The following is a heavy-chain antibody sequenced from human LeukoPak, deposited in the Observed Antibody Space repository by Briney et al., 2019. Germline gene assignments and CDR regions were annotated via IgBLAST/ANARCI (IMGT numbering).Heavy chain of an antibody. CDR3: AREGRRLLTGYYKAPGAFDI. J-gene: IGHJ3*02. V-gene: IGHV4-34*01. CDR2: INHSGST. Sequence: SETLSLTCAVYGGSFSGYYWSWIRQPPGKGLEWIGEINHSGSTNYNPSLKSRVTISVDTSKNRFSLKLSSVTAADTAVYYCAREGRRLLTGYYKAPGAFDIWGQGTMVTVSS. CDR1: GGSFSGYY. D-gene: IGHD3-9*01.